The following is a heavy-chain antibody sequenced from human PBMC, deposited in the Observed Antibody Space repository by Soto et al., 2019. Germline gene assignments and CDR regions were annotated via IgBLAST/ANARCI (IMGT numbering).Heavy chain of an antibody. CDR1: GYTFTSYD. V-gene: IGHV1-8*01. J-gene: IGHJ6*02. D-gene: IGHD3-3*01. CDR2: MNPNSGNT. CDR3: AGVLHWASYYDFWSGYYNYYYYGMDV. Sequence: AAVKVSCKASGYTFTSYDINWVRQATGQGLEWMGWMNPNSGNTGYAQKFQGRVTMTRNTSTSTAYMELSSLRSEDTAVYYCAGVLHWASYYDFWSGYYNYYYYGMDVWGQGTTVTV.